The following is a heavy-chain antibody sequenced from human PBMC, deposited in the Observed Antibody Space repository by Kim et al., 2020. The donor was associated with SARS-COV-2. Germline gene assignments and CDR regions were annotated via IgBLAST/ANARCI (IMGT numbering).Heavy chain of an antibody. V-gene: IGHV5-51*01. CDR3: AGSATSGYSYGYYFDY. D-gene: IGHD5-18*01. Sequence: GESLKISCKGSGYSFTSYWIGWVRQMPGKGLEWMGIIYPGDSDTRYSPSFQGQVTISADKSISTDYLQWSSLKASDTAMYYCAGSATSGYSYGYYFDYWGQGTLVTVSS. CDR2: IYPGDSDT. J-gene: IGHJ4*02. CDR1: GYSFTSYW.